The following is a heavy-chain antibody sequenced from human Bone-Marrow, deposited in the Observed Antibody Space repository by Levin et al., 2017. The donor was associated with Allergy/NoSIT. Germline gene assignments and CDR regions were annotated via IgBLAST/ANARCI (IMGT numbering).Heavy chain of an antibody. J-gene: IGHJ5*02. CDR1: GGSFSGYY. V-gene: IGHV4-34*01. D-gene: IGHD6-13*01. Sequence: PSETLSLTCAVYGGSFSGYYWSWIRQPPGKGLEWIGEINHSGSTNYNPSLKSRVTISVDTSKNQFSLKLSSVTAADTAVYYCATLPAAAGMSGQNWFDPWGQGTLVTVSS. CDR2: INHSGST. CDR3: ATLPAAAGMSGQNWFDP.